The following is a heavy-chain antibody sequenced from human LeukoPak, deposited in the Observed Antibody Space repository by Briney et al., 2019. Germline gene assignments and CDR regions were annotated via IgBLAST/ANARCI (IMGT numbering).Heavy chain of an antibody. D-gene: IGHD3-10*01. CDR3: ARLPDYYSRHGAPG. J-gene: IGHJ4*02. V-gene: IGHV4-39*01. CDR1: GGSISSALYH. Sequence: SETLSLTCTVSGGSISSALYHWGWIRQPPGKNLEWLGSVYYTGSTHNNPSLKSRVTISVDTSKNQFSLNLSSVTAADTAVYYCARLPDYYSRHGAPGWGQGTLVTVSS. CDR2: VYYTGST.